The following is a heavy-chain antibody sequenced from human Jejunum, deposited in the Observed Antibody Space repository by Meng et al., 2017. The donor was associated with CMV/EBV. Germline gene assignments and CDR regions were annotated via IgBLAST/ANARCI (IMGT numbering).Heavy chain of an antibody. CDR1: GFTFSHYP. V-gene: IGHV3-30*04. D-gene: IGHD3-10*01. J-gene: IGHJ4*02. CDR3: AREGTLSFSLDS. CDR2: ISYNGSRT. Sequence: CGGSGFTFSHYPLHWVRQVPGKGLGWVAYISYNGSRTYNADSVKGRFTISRDNSKNTVYLQMNSLRADDTAVYYCAREGTLSFSLDSWGQGTLVTVSS.